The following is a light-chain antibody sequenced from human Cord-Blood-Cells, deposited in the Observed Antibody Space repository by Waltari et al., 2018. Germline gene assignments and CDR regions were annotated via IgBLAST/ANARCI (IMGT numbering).Light chain of an antibody. Sequence: QPALNTPAPLSGSPGHAPTIPCPGTSRLFGGYNIVSWYQQHPGKAPTLMIYEGSKRPSGVSNRFSGSKSGNTASLTISGLQAEDEADYYCCSYAGSSTLVFGGGTKLTVL. CDR3: CSYAGSSTLV. V-gene: IGLV2-23*01. CDR2: EGS. J-gene: IGLJ2*01. CDR1: SRLFGGYNI.